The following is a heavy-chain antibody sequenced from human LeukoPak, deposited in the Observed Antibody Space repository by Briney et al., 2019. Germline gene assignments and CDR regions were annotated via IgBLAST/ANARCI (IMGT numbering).Heavy chain of an antibody. CDR1: GFTFSSYS. CDR2: ISSSSSYI. Sequence: GGSLTLSCAASGFTFSSYSMNWVRQAPGKGLEWVSSISSSSSYIYYADSVKGRFTISRDNAKNSLYLQMNSLRAEDTAVYYCARRAPEDAFDIWGQGTMVTVSS. CDR3: ARRAPEDAFDI. J-gene: IGHJ3*02. V-gene: IGHV3-21*01.